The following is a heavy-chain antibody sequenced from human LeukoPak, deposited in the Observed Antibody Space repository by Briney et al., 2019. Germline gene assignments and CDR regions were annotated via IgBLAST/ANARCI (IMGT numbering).Heavy chain of an antibody. CDR2: IYSGGNT. D-gene: IGHD4-17*01. Sequence: GGSLRLSCAASGFTFSSYAMSWVRQAPGKGLEWVSVIYSGGNTYYADSVKGRFSISRDNSKDTLYLQMNSLRAEDTAVYYCARVPYGDLGYYYYMDVWGKGTTVTISS. CDR1: GFTFSSYA. CDR3: ARVPYGDLGYYYYMDV. V-gene: IGHV3-66*01. J-gene: IGHJ6*03.